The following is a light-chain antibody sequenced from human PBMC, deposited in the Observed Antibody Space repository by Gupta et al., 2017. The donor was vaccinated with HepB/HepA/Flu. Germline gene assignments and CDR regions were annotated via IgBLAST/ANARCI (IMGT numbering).Light chain of an antibody. CDR1: SSDVGSYNL. J-gene: IGLJ2*01. V-gene: IGLV2-23*02. CDR2: EVS. Sequence: QSALTQPASVSGSPGQSITISCTGTSSDVGSYNLVSWYQQHPGKAPKLMIYEVSKRPSGVSNRFSGSKSGTTASLTISGLQAEEEADYYCCSYAGSSTSVVFGGGTKLTVL. CDR3: CSYAGSSTSVV.